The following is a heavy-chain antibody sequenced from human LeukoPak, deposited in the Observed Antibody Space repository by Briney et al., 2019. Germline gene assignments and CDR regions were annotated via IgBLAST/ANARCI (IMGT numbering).Heavy chain of an antibody. V-gene: IGHV1-8*01. Sequence: ASVKVSCKASGYTFTSYDINWVRQATGQGLEWMGWMNPNSGNTGYEQKFQGRVTMTRNTSISTAYMELSSLRSEDTAVYYCARGCPTSMLEDYYYYMDVWGKGTTVTVSS. D-gene: IGHD2/OR15-2a*01. CDR1: GYTFTSYD. CDR3: ARGCPTSMLEDYYYYMDV. J-gene: IGHJ6*03. CDR2: MNPNSGNT.